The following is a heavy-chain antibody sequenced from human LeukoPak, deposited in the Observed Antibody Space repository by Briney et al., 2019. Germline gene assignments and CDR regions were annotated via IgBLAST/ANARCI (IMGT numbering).Heavy chain of an antibody. CDR1: GFIFRNYA. V-gene: IGHV3-23*01. CDR2: ISGSGGST. D-gene: IGHD6-13*01. Sequence: PGGSLRLSCAASGFIFRNYAMSWVRQAPGKGLEWVSAISGSGGSTYYADSVKGRFTISRDNSKNTLYLQMNSLRAEDTAVYYCAKERASSWRPDAFDIWGQGTMVTVSS. J-gene: IGHJ3*02. CDR3: AKERASSWRPDAFDI.